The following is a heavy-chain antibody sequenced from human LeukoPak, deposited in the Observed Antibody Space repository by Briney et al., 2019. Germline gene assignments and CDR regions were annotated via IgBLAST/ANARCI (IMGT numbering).Heavy chain of an antibody. CDR3: AREGYCSGGSCYG. CDR2: ISSSSSYI. D-gene: IGHD2-15*01. J-gene: IGHJ4*02. Sequence: VGSLRLSCEASGFTFSSYSMNWVRQAPGKGLEWVSSISSSSSYIYYADSVKGRFTISRDNAKNSLYLQMNSLRAEDTAVYYCAREGYCSGGSCYGWGQGTLVTVSS. V-gene: IGHV3-21*01. CDR1: GFTFSSYS.